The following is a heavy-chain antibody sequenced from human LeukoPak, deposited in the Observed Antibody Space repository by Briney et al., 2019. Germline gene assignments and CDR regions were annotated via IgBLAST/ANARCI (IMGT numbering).Heavy chain of an antibody. V-gene: IGHV3-21*01. D-gene: IGHD6-13*01. Sequence: GGSLRLSCAASGFTFSSYSMNWVRQAPGKGLEWVSSISSSSSYIYYADSVKGRFTISRDNAKNSLYLQMDSLRAEDTAVYYCARVAAAAVHDWGQGTLVTVSS. CDR3: ARVAAAAVHD. J-gene: IGHJ4*02. CDR2: ISSSSSYI. CDR1: GFTFSSYS.